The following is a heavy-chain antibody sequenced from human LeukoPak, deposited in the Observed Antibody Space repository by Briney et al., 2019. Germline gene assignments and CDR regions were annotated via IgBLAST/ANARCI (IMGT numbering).Heavy chain of an antibody. CDR1: GFTFSSYG. Sequence: GGSLRLSCAASGFTFSSYGMHWVRQAPGKGLEWVAVTSYDGSNKYYADSVKGRFTISRDNSKNTLYLQMNSLRAEDTAVYYCAKDIAAAGPGFDYWGRGTLVTVSS. V-gene: IGHV3-30*18. D-gene: IGHD6-13*01. CDR2: TSYDGSNK. J-gene: IGHJ4*02. CDR3: AKDIAAAGPGFDY.